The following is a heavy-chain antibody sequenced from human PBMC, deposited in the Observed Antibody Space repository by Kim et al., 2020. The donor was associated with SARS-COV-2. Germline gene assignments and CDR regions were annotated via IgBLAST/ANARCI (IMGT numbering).Heavy chain of an antibody. CDR2: IDPSDSYT. CDR3: ARHGVTEWKGLVVPAAMPY. Sequence: GESLKISCKGSGYSFTSYWISWVRQMPGKGLEWMGRIDPSDSYTNYSPSFQGHVTISADKSISTAYLQWSSLKASDTAMYYCARHGVTEWKGLVVPAAMPYWGQGTLVTVSS. J-gene: IGHJ4*02. V-gene: IGHV5-10-1*01. CDR1: GYSFTSYW. D-gene: IGHD2-2*01.